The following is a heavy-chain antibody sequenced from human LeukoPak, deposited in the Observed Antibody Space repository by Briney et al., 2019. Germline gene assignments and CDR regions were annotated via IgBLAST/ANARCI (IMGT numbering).Heavy chain of an antibody. V-gene: IGHV1-8*01. CDR1: GYTFTNYD. J-gene: IGHJ5*02. CDR3: ARGPALHKNWVGGRWFDP. Sequence: ASVKVSCKASGYTFTNYDINWVRQATGQGLEWMGWMNPKTGNTGYAQNFQGRVTMTRDTSESTAYMQLSSLRSEDTAMYYCARGPALHKNWVGGRWFDPWGQGTLVTVSS. D-gene: IGHD3-16*01. CDR2: MNPKTGNT.